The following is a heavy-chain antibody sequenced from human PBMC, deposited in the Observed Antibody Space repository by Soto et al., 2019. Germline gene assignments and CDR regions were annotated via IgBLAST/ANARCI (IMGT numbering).Heavy chain of an antibody. CDR3: AKVPYDFWSGYRARFDP. V-gene: IGHV3-23*01. CDR2: ISGSGGST. D-gene: IGHD3-3*01. J-gene: IGHJ5*02. Sequence: EVQLLESGGGLVQPGGSLRLSCAASGFTFSSYAMSWVRQAPGKGLEWVSAISGSGGSTYYADSVKGRFTISRDNSNNTLYLQMNSLRAEDTAVYYCAKVPYDFWSGYRARFDPWGQGTLVTVSS. CDR1: GFTFSSYA.